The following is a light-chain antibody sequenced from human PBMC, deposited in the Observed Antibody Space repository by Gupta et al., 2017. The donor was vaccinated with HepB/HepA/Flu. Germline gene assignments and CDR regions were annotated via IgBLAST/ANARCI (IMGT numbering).Light chain of an antibody. Sequence: QSVLTQPPSVSGAPGRRVTISCTGSSSNIVAVFDANWYQQLPGTAPKLLMYGNNNRPSGVPDRFSGSKSGTSASLAINGLRAEDEADYYCPSFDGRLTGEGFGSGTKLTVL. J-gene: IGLJ1*01. V-gene: IGLV1-40*01. CDR3: PSFDGRLTGEG. CDR1: SSNIVAVFD. CDR2: GNN.